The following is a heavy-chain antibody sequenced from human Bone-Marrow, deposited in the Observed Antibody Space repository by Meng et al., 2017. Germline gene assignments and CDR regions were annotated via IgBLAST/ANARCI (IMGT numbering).Heavy chain of an antibody. V-gene: IGHV4-4*02. CDR3: TTLYGDSIS. J-gene: IGHJ4*02. Sequence: QVQLQESGPGLVKPSGTLSLTCDVSGGSISNDQWWSWVRQPPGKGLEWIGEIYHSGRTNYNPSVKSRVTMSVDKSQNQFSPKVSSVAAADTAVYYCTTLYGDSISWGQGTLVTVSS. CDR2: IYHSGRT. CDR1: GGSISNDQW. D-gene: IGHD4-17*01.